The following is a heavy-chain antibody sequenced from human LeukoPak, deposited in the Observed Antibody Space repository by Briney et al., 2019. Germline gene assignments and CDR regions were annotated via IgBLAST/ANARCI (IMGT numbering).Heavy chain of an antibody. V-gene: IGHV3-74*03. CDR1: GFTFSSYW. D-gene: IGHD3-3*01. Sequence: PGGSLRLSCAASGFTFSSYWMYWVRQAPGKGLVWVSRIKSDGSITMYADSVKGRITISRDNAKNTLYLQMHSLRAEDTAIYYCAKDPNYDSAGYWGQGTLVTVSS. CDR2: IKSDGSIT. CDR3: AKDPNYDSAGY. J-gene: IGHJ4*02.